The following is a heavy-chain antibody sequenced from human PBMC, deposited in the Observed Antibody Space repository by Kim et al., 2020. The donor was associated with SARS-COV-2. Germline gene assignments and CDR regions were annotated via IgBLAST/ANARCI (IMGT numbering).Heavy chain of an antibody. D-gene: IGHD1-26*01. Sequence: PSCQGQVTISADKSISTAYLQWSSLKASDTAMYYCARRSYGGNSGGSFDYWGQGTLVTVSS. J-gene: IGHJ4*02. V-gene: IGHV5-51*01. CDR3: ARRSYGGNSGGSFDY.